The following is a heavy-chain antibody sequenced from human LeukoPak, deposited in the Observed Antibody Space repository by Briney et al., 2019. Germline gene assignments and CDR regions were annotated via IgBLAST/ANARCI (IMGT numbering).Heavy chain of an antibody. D-gene: IGHD3-3*01. CDR2: ISWNSGDI. V-gene: IGHV3-9*01. J-gene: IGHJ4*02. Sequence: PGRSLRLSCAASGFTFDDYVMHWVRQAPGEGLEWVSSISWNSGDIAYVDSVKGRFTISRDNAKNSLPLQMNSLRAKHTALYYWPKNSSPTYFYIHFWGQGTLFTVSS. CDR3: PKNSSPTYFYIHF. CDR1: GFTFDDYV.